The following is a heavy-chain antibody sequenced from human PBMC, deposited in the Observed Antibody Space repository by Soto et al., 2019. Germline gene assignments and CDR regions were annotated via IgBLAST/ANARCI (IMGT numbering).Heavy chain of an antibody. D-gene: IGHD2-15*01. V-gene: IGHV3-48*01. CDR3: ARVRGMVVGAPSNNWFDP. CDR2: ISSSSSSI. CDR1: GFTFSSYS. Sequence: EVQLVESGGGLVQPGGSLRLSCAASGFTFSSYSMNWVRQAPGKGLEWVSYISSSSSSIYYADSVRGRFTISRDNAKNSLYLQVNSLRVEDTAVYYCARVRGMVVGAPSNNWFDPWGQGTLVTVSS. J-gene: IGHJ5*02.